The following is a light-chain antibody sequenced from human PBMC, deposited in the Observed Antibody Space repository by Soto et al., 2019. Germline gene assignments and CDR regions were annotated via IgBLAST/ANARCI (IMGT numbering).Light chain of an antibody. CDR1: QSVGRNY. V-gene: IGKV3-20*01. Sequence: EIVLTQSPGTLSVSPGERATLSCRASQSVGRNYLAWYQQKPGQAPRLLIYDASSRATGIPDRFSGSGSGTDFTLTISRLEPEDFAVYYCQQYASSPLTFGGGTKAETK. CDR3: QQYASSPLT. J-gene: IGKJ4*01. CDR2: DAS.